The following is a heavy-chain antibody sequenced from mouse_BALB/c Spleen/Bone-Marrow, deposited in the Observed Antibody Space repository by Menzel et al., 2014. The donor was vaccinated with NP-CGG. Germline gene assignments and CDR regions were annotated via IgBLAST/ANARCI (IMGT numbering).Heavy chain of an antibody. V-gene: IGHV1-39*01. CDR1: GYSFXGYN. D-gene: IGHD2-10*01. CDR3: ASSYSPFAY. J-gene: IGHJ3*01. Sequence: EVQRVESGPELEKPGASVKISCKTSGYSFXGYNMNWVKQSNGKSLEWIGNIDPYYGGTSYNQKFKGKATLTVDKSSSTAYMQLKSLTSEDSAVYYCASSYSPFAYWGQGTLVTVSA. CDR2: IDPYYGGT.